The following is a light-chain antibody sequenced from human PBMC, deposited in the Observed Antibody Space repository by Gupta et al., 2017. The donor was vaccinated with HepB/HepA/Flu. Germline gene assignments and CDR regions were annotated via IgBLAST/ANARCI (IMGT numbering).Light chain of an antibody. V-gene: IGLV3-1*01. J-gene: IGLJ2*01. CDR1: ELGDKY. Sequence: SYGVNQPPSVSVSPGQTATITCSGEELGDKYVSWYQQKPGQSPVLVIFQTDRRPSGIPERFSGSNSGNTATLTISGTQALDESDFYCQTWDTGTVVFGGGTRLTVL. CDR2: QTD. CDR3: QTWDTGTVV.